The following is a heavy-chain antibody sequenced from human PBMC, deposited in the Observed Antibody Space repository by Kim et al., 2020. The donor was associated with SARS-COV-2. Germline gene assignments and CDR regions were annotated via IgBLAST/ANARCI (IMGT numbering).Heavy chain of an antibody. D-gene: IGHD5-12*01. J-gene: IGHJ2*01. Sequence: ASVKVSCKASGYIFTSYAMNWVRQAPGQGLQWMGWINTKTGNPRYAQDFTGRFVFSLDTTVNTAYLQITSLRGDDNAVYYCARAADCTSGPGWYFDLWGRGTLVTGSS. V-gene: IGHV7-4-1*02. CDR2: INTKTGNP. CDR1: GYIFTSYA. CDR3: ARAADCTSGPGWYFDL.